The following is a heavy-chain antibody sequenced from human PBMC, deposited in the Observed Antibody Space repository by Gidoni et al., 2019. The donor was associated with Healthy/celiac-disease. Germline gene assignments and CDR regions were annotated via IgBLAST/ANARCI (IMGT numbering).Heavy chain of an antibody. D-gene: IGHD2-2*01. CDR1: GGTFSSYA. CDR3: ARDSDCSSTSCSDY. CDR2: IIPIRGIA. J-gene: IGHJ4*02. Sequence: QVQLVQSGAEGKKPGTSGKVSCKASGGTFSSYAISWVRQAPGQGLEWMGRIIPIRGIAHYAQKFQGRVTITADKSTSTAYMELSSLRSEDTAVYYCARDSDCSSTSCSDYWGQGTLVTVSS. V-gene: IGHV1-69*09.